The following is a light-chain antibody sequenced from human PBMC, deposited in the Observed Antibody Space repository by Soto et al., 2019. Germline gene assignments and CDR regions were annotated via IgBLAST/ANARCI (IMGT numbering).Light chain of an antibody. CDR3: VLYFCSGIYV. V-gene: IGLV8-61*01. Sequence: QAVVTQEPSFSVSPGGKVTITCGLTSDSVSASNYPSWYQQTPGQTPRTLIYSTNSRSSGVPDRFSGSILGNKAALTITGAQADDESYYYCVLYFCSGIYVFGTGTKLTV. CDR2: STN. CDR1: SDSVSASNY. J-gene: IGLJ1*01.